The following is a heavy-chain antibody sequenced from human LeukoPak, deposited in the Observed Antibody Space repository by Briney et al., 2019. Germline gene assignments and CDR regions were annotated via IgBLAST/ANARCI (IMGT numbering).Heavy chain of an antibody. Sequence: GGSLRLSCAASGFTVSSNYMSWVRQAPGKGLEWVSVIYSGGSTCYADSVKGRFTISRDNSKNTLYLQMNSLRAEDTAVYYCARDTGDPPEGAFDIWGQGTMVTVSS. CDR3: ARDTGDPPEGAFDI. V-gene: IGHV3-53*01. CDR1: GFTVSSNY. J-gene: IGHJ3*02. D-gene: IGHD7-27*01. CDR2: IYSGGST.